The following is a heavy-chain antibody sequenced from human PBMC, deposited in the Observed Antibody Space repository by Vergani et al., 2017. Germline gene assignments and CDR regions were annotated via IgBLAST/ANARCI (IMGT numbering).Heavy chain of an antibody. CDR3: AKHFRGWGIDY. D-gene: IGHD3-16*01. CDR1: GFTLSNYY. J-gene: IGHJ4*02. Sequence: QVQLVETGGGVVQRGGSLRLSCATSGFTLSNYYMQWIRQGPGKGLEFVAFIQFEGSNQYYADSVKGRFTLSRDFSKNTLYLQMNSRRTDDTATYYCAKHFRGWGIDYWGQGTQVIVSS. V-gene: IGHV3-30*02. CDR2: IQFEGSNQ.